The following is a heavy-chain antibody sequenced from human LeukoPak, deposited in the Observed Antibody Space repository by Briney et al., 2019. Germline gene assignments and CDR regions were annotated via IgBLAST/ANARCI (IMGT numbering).Heavy chain of an antibody. Sequence: SETLSLTCTVSGGSISSYYWSWIRQPAGKGLECIGRVYSSGSTNYNPSLKSRVTISVDTSKNQFSLKLSSVTAADTAVYYCARVRTYYYGSGSHLDYWGQGTLVTVSS. CDR1: GGSISSYY. CDR3: ARVRTYYYGSGSHLDY. CDR2: VYSSGST. V-gene: IGHV4-4*07. J-gene: IGHJ4*02. D-gene: IGHD3-10*01.